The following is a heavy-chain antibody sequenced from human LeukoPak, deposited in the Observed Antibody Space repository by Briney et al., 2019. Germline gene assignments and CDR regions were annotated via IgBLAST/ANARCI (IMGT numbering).Heavy chain of an antibody. Sequence: GGSLRLSCAASGFTFSNYAMSWVRQAPGKGLEWVSVVSGSGINTYYAESVKGRFTIFRDNSTNTLYLQMNNLRADDTAVFYCAKARPPYVSGALDNWGHGTLVTVSS. V-gene: IGHV3-23*01. J-gene: IGHJ4*01. CDR2: VSGSGINT. CDR1: GFTFSNYA. D-gene: IGHD3-10*01. CDR3: AKARPPYVSGALDN.